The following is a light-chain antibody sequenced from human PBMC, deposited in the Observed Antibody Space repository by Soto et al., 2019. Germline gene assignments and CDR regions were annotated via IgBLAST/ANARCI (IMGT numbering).Light chain of an antibody. CDR1: QNIRSR. Sequence: DFQMTQSPSTLSASVGDRVTITCRASQNIRSRLAWFQQKPGKAPKLLIYDASSLESGVPSRFSGSGSGTEFSLTISSLQPDDFATYYCQQYNHYWTFGQGTKVDI. CDR2: DAS. CDR3: QQYNHYWT. V-gene: IGKV1-5*01. J-gene: IGKJ1*01.